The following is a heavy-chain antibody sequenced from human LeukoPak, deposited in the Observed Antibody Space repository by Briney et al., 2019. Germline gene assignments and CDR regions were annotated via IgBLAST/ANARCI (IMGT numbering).Heavy chain of an antibody. J-gene: IGHJ3*02. CDR1: GFTLEHYG. CDR2: ITWDGAKT. D-gene: IGHD3-16*01. CDR3: ATSDQIIMMDAFDI. Sequence: GGPLSLSCAASGFTLEHYGMSWVRQAQGRGPEWSPGITWDGAKTGYADSVKGRFTISRDNAKKSLFVQMNSLRAEDTALYYCATSDQIIMMDAFDIWGQGTMVTVSS. V-gene: IGHV3-20*04.